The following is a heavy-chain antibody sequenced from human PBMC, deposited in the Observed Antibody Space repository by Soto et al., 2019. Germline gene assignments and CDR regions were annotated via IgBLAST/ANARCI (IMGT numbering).Heavy chain of an antibody. V-gene: IGHV1-3*01. Sequence: QVQLVQSGAEVKKPGASVKVSCKASGYTFTSYAMHWVRQAPGQRLEWMGWINAGNGNTKYSQKFQGRVTITRDTSASTAYMELNSLRSEDTAVYYCARDLGYCSSTSCYLDAFDIWGQGTMVTVSS. D-gene: IGHD2-2*01. CDR2: INAGNGNT. J-gene: IGHJ3*02. CDR1: GYTFTSYA. CDR3: ARDLGYCSSTSCYLDAFDI.